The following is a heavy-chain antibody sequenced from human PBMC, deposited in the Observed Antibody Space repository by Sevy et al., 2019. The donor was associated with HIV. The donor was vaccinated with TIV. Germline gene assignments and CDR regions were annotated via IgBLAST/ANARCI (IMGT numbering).Heavy chain of an antibody. V-gene: IGHV1-18*01. Sequence: ASVKVSCKASGYTFTIYGISWVRQAPEQGLEWMGWISAYSGNTNYAQNLQGRVTMTTDTSTTTAYMELRSLRVDDTAVYYCARTSSYGSGNYFDYWGQGTLVTVSS. D-gene: IGHD3-10*01. J-gene: IGHJ4*02. CDR3: ARTSSYGSGNYFDY. CDR1: GYTFTIYG. CDR2: ISAYSGNT.